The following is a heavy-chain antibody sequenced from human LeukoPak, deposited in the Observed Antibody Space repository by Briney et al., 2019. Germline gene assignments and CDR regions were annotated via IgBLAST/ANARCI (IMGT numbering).Heavy chain of an antibody. CDR2: IYYNGST. D-gene: IGHD3-9*01. CDR1: GGSTSSGGYY. CDR3: ARGDYDILTGYPTYYFDY. V-gene: IGHV4-31*03. Sequence: PSQTLPLTCTVSGGSTSSGGYYWSWIRQHPGKGLEWIAYIYYNGSTYYNPSLKSRLTMSVDTSDNQFSLKLSSVTAADTAVYYCARGDYDILTGYPTYYFDYWGQGTLVTVSS. J-gene: IGHJ4*02.